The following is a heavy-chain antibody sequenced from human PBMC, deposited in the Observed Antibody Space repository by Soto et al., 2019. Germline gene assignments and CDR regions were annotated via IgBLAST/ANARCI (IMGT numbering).Heavy chain of an antibody. J-gene: IGHJ3*02. CDR2: ISSSSSYI. Sequence: EVQLVESGGGLVKPGGSLRLSCAASGFTFSSYSMNWVRQAPGKGLEWVSSISSSSSYIYYADSVKGRFTISRDNAKNSLYLQMNSLRAEDTAVYYCARSREVLRYFDWLSTLESHAFDIWGQGTMVTDSS. CDR3: ARSREVLRYFDWLSTLESHAFDI. CDR1: GFTFSSYS. V-gene: IGHV3-21*01. D-gene: IGHD3-9*01.